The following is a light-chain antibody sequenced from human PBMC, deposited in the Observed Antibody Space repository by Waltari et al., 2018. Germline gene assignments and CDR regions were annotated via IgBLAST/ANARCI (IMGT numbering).Light chain of an antibody. J-gene: IGLJ2*01. CDR1: SGSVSTYH. Sequence: QTVVTQELSFSVSPGGTVTLTCRLSSGSVSTYHPHWYQQTPGQAPRTLIYSTTTRSSGVPDRFSGSMLGNKAALTITGAQAEDESDYYCVLYLGNGIWVFGGGTKLTVL. V-gene: IGLV8-61*01. CDR2: STT. CDR3: VLYLGNGIWV.